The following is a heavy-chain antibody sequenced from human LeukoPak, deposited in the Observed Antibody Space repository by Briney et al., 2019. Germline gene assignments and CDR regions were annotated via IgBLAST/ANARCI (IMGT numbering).Heavy chain of an antibody. V-gene: IGHV4-59*12. J-gene: IGHJ5*02. CDR1: GGSISNYY. D-gene: IGHD3-3*01. CDR2: IYYSGST. CDR3: ARGGLRFLDP. Sequence: SETLSLTCTVSGGSISNYYWSWIRQPPGKGLEWIGYIYYSGSTYYNPSLGSRVTISVDTSKNQFSLKLSSVTAADTAVYYCARGGLRFLDPWGQGTLVTVSS.